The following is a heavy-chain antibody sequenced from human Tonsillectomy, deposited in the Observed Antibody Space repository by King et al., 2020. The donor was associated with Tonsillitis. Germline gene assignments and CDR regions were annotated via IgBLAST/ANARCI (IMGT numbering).Heavy chain of an antibody. V-gene: IGHV3-48*01. Sequence: DVQLVESGGGLVQPGGSLRLSCAASGFTFSTYNMNWVRQAPGKGLEWVSYISSSSSTIYYADSVKGRFTISRDNAKNSLYLQMNSLRAEDTAIYYCAGGAEGSHYYYYMDVWGKGTTVTVSS. CDR1: GFTFSTYN. CDR2: ISSSSSTI. J-gene: IGHJ6*03. CDR3: AGGAEGSHYYYYMDV. D-gene: IGHD3-10*01.